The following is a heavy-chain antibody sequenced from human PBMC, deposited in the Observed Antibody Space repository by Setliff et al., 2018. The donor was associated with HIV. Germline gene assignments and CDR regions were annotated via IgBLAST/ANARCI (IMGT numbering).Heavy chain of an antibody. J-gene: IGHJ4*02. D-gene: IGHD6-6*01. CDR2: IYYSGST. Sequence: SETLSLTCTVSGGSISSSPHHWGWIRQPPGQGLEWIGSIYYSGSTYYNPSLKSRVTISVDTSKNQFSLKLSSVTAADTAVYYCARIPYSSSSVYWGQGTLVTVSS. V-gene: IGHV4-39*01. CDR1: GGSISSSPHH. CDR3: ARIPYSSSSVY.